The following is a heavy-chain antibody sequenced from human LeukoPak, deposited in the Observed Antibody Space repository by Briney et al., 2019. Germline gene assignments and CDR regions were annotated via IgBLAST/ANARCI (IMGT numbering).Heavy chain of an antibody. D-gene: IGHD3-22*01. V-gene: IGHV4-30-2*01. CDR1: GGSISSGGYS. Sequence: SETLSLTCAVSGGSISSGGYSWSWIRQPPGKGLEWIGYIYHSGSTYYNPSLKSRVTISVDRSKNQFPLKLSSVTAADTAVYYCARGHYYEVFQHWGQGTLVTVSS. CDR3: ARGHYYEVFQH. J-gene: IGHJ1*01. CDR2: IYHSGST.